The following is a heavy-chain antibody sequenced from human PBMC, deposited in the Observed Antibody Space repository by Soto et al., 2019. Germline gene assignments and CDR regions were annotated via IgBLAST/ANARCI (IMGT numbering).Heavy chain of an antibody. Sequence: GGSLRLSCAASGFTFSSYAMSWVRQAPGKGLEWVSAISGSVVSTYYADSVKGRFTISRDNSKNTLYLQMNSLRAEDTAVYYCAKMNYDILTGYPPPYDYWGQGTLVTVSS. CDR3: AKMNYDILTGYPPPYDY. D-gene: IGHD3-9*01. CDR2: ISGSVVST. V-gene: IGHV3-23*01. CDR1: GFTFSSYA. J-gene: IGHJ4*02.